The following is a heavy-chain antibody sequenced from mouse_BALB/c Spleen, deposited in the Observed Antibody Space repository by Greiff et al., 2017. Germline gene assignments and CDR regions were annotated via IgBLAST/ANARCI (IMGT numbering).Heavy chain of an antibody. CDR2: IWAGGST. CDR1: GFSLTSYG. D-gene: IGHD2-1*01. CDR3: ARDAVYYGGWFAY. Sequence: VKLQQSGPGLVAPSQSLSITCTVSGFSLTSYGVHWVRQPPGKGLEWLGVIWAGGSTNYNSALMSRLSISKDNSKSQVFLKMNSLQTDDTAMYYCARDAVYYGGWFAYWGQGTLVTVSA. J-gene: IGHJ3*01. V-gene: IGHV2-9*02.